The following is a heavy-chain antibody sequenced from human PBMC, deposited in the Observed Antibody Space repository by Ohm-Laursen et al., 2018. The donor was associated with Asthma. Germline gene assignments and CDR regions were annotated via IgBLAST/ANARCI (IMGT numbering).Heavy chain of an antibody. CDR1: GFTFSSYG. J-gene: IGHJ4*02. CDR2: ISYDGSNK. V-gene: IGHV3-30*03. Sequence: SLRLSCSVSGFTFSSYGMHWVRQAPGKGLEWVAVISYDGSNKYYADSVKGRFTISRDNSKNTLYLQMNSLRAEDTAVYYCARDDYYDSSGYYQNFDYWGQGTLVTVSS. CDR3: ARDDYYDSSGYYQNFDY. D-gene: IGHD3-22*01.